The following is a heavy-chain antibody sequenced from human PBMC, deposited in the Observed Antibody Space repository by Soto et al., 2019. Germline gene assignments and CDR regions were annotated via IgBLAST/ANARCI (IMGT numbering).Heavy chain of an antibody. J-gene: IGHJ6*02. V-gene: IGHV5-51*01. Sequence: GESLKISCKGSGYSFTSYWTGWVRQMPGKGLEWMGIIYPGDSATRYSPSFQGQVTISADKSSSTAYLQWSILKASDTAMYYCSRHRFYYDSSGYNYYYGMDVWGQGTTVTVSS. CDR3: SRHRFYYDSSGYNYYYGMDV. CDR1: GYSFTSYW. D-gene: IGHD3-22*01. CDR2: IYPGDSAT.